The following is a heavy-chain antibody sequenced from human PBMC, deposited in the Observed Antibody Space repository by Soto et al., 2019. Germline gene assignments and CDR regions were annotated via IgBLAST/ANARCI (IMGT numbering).Heavy chain of an antibody. CDR1: GGSISSGGYY. Sequence: TCTVSGGSISSGGYYWSWIRQHPGKGLEWIGYIYYSGSTYYNPSLKSRVTISVDTSKNQFSLKLSSVTAADTAVYYCARQGDMAATPADAFDIWGQGTLVTVSS. CDR2: IYYSGST. CDR3: ARQGDMAATPADAFDI. J-gene: IGHJ3*02. V-gene: IGHV4-31*03. D-gene: IGHD6-19*01.